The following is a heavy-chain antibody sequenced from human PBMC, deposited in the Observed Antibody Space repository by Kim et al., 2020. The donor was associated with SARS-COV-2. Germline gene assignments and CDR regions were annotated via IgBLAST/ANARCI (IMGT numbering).Heavy chain of an antibody. CDR1: GFNFSDYG. Sequence: GGSLRLSCSGSGFNFSDYGLHWVRQALGKPPESVSGIGARGGGIFYADSVKGRFFISRDNTRRTMSLQMTRLRPDDTAVYYCVKTFLPRGGLFHHWGPGTRVSVSS. V-gene: IGHV3-64D*09. J-gene: IGHJ4*02. CDR3: VKTFLPRGGLFHH. D-gene: IGHD3-10*01. CDR2: IGARGGGI.